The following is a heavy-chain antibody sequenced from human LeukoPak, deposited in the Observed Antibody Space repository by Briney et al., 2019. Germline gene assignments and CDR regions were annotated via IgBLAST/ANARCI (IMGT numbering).Heavy chain of an antibody. CDR2: INPNSGGT. CDR1: GYTFTGYY. CDR3: ARDVRMAIPSGGY. J-gene: IGHJ4*02. Sequence: ASVKVSCKASGYTFTGYYMHWVRQASGQGLEWMGWINPNSGGTNYAQKFQDRVTMTRDTSITTAYMELSRLRSDDTAVYYCARDVRMAIPSGGYWGQGTLVTVSS. V-gene: IGHV1-2*02. D-gene: IGHD2-2*02.